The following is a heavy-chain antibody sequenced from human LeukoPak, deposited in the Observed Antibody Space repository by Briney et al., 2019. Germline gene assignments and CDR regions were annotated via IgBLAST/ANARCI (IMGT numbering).Heavy chain of an antibody. Sequence: ASVKVSCEASGYTFTSYAINWVRQAPGQGLEWMGWINTNTGNPTYAQGFTGRFVFSLDTSVTTAYLQISSLKAEDTAVYYCAREFFEYYDSGSYLDYWGQGTLVTASS. J-gene: IGHJ4*02. CDR3: AREFFEYYDSGSYLDY. CDR2: INTNTGNP. V-gene: IGHV7-4-1*02. D-gene: IGHD3-10*01. CDR1: GYTFTSYA.